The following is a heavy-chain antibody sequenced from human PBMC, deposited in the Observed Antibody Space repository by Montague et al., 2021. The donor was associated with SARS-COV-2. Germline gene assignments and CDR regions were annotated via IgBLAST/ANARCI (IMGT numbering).Heavy chain of an antibody. CDR1: GGSFSGYY. V-gene: IGHV4-34*01. CDR3: ARANGYYFDY. J-gene: IGHJ4*02. D-gene: IGHD2-8*01. CDR2: INHSGST. Sequence: SETLSLTCAVYGGSFSGYYWSWIRQPPGKGLEWIGEINHSGSTNYNPSLKSRVTISVDTSTNQFSLTLSSVTAADTAVYYCARANGYYFDYWGQGTLVTVSS.